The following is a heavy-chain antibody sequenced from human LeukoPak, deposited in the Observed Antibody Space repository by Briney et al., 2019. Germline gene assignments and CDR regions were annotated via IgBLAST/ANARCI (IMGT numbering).Heavy chain of an antibody. V-gene: IGHV4-34*01. CDR1: GGSFSGYY. Sequence: SETLSLTCAVYGGSFSGYYWSWIRQPPGKGLEWIGEINHSGSTNYNPSLKSRVTISVDTSKNQFSLKLSSVTAADTAVYYCASSQLWTHFDYWGQGTLVTVSS. CDR3: ASSQLWTHFDY. CDR2: INHSGST. D-gene: IGHD5-18*01. J-gene: IGHJ4*02.